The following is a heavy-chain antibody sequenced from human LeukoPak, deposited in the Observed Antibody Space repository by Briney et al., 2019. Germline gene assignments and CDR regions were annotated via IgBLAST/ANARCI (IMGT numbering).Heavy chain of an antibody. CDR1: GGTFSSYA. CDR2: IILILGIA. J-gene: IGHJ6*02. CDR3: ARSRGAAAGKLYYYGMDV. V-gene: IGHV1-69*04. D-gene: IGHD6-13*01. Sequence: ASVKVSCKASGGTFSSYAISWVRQAPGQGLEWMGRIILILGIANYAQKFQGRVTITADKSTSTAYMELSSLRSEDTAVYYCARSRGAAAGKLYYYGMDVWGQGTTVTVSS.